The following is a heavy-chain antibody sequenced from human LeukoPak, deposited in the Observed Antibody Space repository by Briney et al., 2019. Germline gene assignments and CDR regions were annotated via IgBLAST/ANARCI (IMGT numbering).Heavy chain of an antibody. CDR1: GYSFTSYW. D-gene: IGHD3-10*01. CDR2: IDPSDSYT. V-gene: IGHV5-10-1*01. CDR3: ARHEVGYYYGSGSYYRSYYFDY. Sequence: GESLKISCKGSGYSFTSYWISWVRQMPGKGLEWMGRIDPSDSYTNYSPSFQGHVTISADKSISTAHLQWSSLKASGTAMYYCARHEVGYYYGSGSYYRSYYFDYWGQGTLVTVSS. J-gene: IGHJ4*02.